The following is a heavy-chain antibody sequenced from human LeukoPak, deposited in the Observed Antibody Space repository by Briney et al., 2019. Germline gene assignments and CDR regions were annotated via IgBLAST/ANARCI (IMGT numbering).Heavy chain of an antibody. D-gene: IGHD3-22*01. V-gene: IGHV4-39*01. CDR1: GGSISSSSYY. CDR2: IYYSGST. Sequence: PSETLSLTCTVSGGSISSSSYYWGWIRQPPGKGLGWIGSIYYSGSTYYNPSLKSRVTISVDTSKNQFSLKLSSVTAADTAVYYCARLGEDYYDSSGYSTAAYWGQGTLVTVSS. CDR3: ARLGEDYYDSSGYSTAAY. J-gene: IGHJ4*02.